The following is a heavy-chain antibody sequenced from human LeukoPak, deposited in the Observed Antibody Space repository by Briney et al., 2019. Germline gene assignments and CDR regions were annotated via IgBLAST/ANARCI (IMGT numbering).Heavy chain of an antibody. CDR1: GFTFSSYA. V-gene: IGHV3-30*04. D-gene: IGHD2-15*01. Sequence: PGGSLRLSCAASGFTFSSYAMHWVRQAPGKGLEWVAVISYDGSNKYYADSVKGRFTFSRDNSKNTLFLQMNSLRVEDTAVYYCATSLIEGSCSSGRCYQIDQWGQGTLVTVSA. J-gene: IGHJ4*02. CDR2: ISYDGSNK. CDR3: ATSLIEGSCSSGRCYQIDQ.